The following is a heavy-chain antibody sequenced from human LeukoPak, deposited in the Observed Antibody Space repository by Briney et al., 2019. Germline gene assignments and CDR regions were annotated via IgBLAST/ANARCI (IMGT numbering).Heavy chain of an antibody. J-gene: IGHJ4*02. CDR1: GFTFSSYD. CDR2: INSDGSST. CDR3: ASFGGGTNN. D-gene: IGHD3-16*01. Sequence: GGSLRLSCAASGFTFSSYDMNWVRQAPGKGLVWVSRINSDGSSTAYADSVKGRFTISRDNAKNTLYLQMNSLRVEDTAVYYCASFGGGTNNWGQGTLVTVSS. V-gene: IGHV3-74*01.